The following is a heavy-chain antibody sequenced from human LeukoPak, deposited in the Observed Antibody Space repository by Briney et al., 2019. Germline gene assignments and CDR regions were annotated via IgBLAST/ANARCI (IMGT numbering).Heavy chain of an antibody. V-gene: IGHV4-4*09. Sequence: PSETLSLTCTVSGGCISSYYWSWIRQPPGKGLEWIGYIYTSGSTNYNPSLKSRVTISVDTSKNQFSLKLSSVTAADTAVYYCARRRIAARLAIFDYWGQGTLVTVSS. D-gene: IGHD6-6*01. CDR2: IYTSGST. CDR3: ARRRIAARLAIFDY. J-gene: IGHJ4*02. CDR1: GGCISSYY.